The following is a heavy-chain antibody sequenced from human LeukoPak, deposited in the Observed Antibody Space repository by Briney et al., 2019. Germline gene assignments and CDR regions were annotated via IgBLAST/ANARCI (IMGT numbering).Heavy chain of an antibody. J-gene: IGHJ4*02. Sequence: QPGGSLKLSCAASGFTFSGSAMHWVRQASGKGLEWVGRIRSKANSYATAYAASVKGRFTISRDGSKNTAYLQMNSLKTEDTAVYYCTRRRDGLGEAYFDYWGQGTLVTVSS. CDR2: IRSKANSYAT. V-gene: IGHV3-73*01. CDR1: GFTFSGSA. CDR3: TRRRDGLGEAYFDY. D-gene: IGHD3-16*01.